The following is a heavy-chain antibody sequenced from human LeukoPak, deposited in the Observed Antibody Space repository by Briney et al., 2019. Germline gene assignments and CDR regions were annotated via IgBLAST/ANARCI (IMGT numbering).Heavy chain of an antibody. D-gene: IGHD3-22*01. V-gene: IGHV1-2*02. J-gene: IGHJ3*02. CDR3: ARVAFHYYDSSGYYFTAGGAFDI. CDR2: INPKSGGT. Sequence: ASVKVSCKASGYTFTDYFMNWVRQAPGQGLEWMGWINPKSGGTVYAQKFQGRVTMTRDTSISTAYMELSRLRSDDTAVYYCARVAFHYYDSSGYYFTAGGAFDIWGQGTMVTVSS. CDR1: GYTFTDYF.